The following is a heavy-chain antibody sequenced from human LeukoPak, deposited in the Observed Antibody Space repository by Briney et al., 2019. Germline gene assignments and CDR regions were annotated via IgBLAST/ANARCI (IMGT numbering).Heavy chain of an antibody. D-gene: IGHD5-18*01. J-gene: IGHJ4*02. CDR3: AGDGYSYGSFYFDY. Sequence: PSETLSLTCAVYGGSFSGYYWSWIRQPPGKGLEWIGEINHSGSTNYNPSLKSRVTISVDTSKNQFSLKLSSVTAADTAVYHCAGDGYSYGSFYFDYWGQGTLVTVSS. CDR1: GGSFSGYY. CDR2: INHSGST. V-gene: IGHV4-34*01.